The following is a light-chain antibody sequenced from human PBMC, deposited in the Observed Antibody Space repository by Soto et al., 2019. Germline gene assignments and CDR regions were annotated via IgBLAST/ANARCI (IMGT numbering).Light chain of an antibody. CDR3: QQRRNWPPIT. CDR2: DAS. Sequence: EIVLTQSPANLSLSPGERATLSCGASQSVSSYLAWYQQKPGQAPRLLIYDASNRATGIPARFSGSGSGTDFTLTISSLDPEDFAVYYCQQRRNWPPITFGQGTRLEIK. V-gene: IGKV3-11*01. CDR1: QSVSSY. J-gene: IGKJ5*01.